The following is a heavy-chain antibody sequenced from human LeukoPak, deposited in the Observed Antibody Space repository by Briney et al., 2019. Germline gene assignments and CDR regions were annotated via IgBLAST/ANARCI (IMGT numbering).Heavy chain of an antibody. Sequence: SQTLSLSCTVSGGSISSGDYYWSWIRQPPGKGLEWIGYIYNNGRTYYNPSLKSRVTISVDTSKNLFSLKVSSVTAADAAVYYCARGRSSSWSSFDYWGQGTLVTVSS. CDR2: IYNNGRT. CDR1: GGSISSGDYY. D-gene: IGHD6-13*01. V-gene: IGHV4-30-4*01. CDR3: ARGRSSSWSSFDY. J-gene: IGHJ4*02.